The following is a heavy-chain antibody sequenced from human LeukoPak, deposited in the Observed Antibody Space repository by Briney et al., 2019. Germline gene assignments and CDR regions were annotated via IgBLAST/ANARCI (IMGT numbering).Heavy chain of an antibody. CDR1: GFTFDNYA. CDR3: ARGYGSGSYMYY. CDR2: MSWNGGSI. D-gene: IGHD3-10*01. V-gene: IGHV3-9*01. J-gene: IGHJ4*02. Sequence: GGSLRLSCAASGFTFDNYAMHWVRQAPGKGLEWVSGMSWNGGSIGYADSVKGRFTISRDNAKNTLYLQMNSLRAEDTAVYYCARGYGSGSYMYYWGQGTLVTVSS.